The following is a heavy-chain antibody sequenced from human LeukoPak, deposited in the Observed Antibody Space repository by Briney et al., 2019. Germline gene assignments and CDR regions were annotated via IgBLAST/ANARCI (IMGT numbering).Heavy chain of an antibody. J-gene: IGHJ5*02. D-gene: IGHD4-17*01. CDR3: ARDRGGYGDYL. V-gene: IGHV1-69*04. Sequence: SVRVSCTGSGGTFIRDAISGGRQAPGQGGEWMGRIIPILGIANYAQKFQGRVTITADKSTSTAYMELSSLRSEDTAVYYCARDRGGYGDYLWGQGTLVTVSS. CDR2: IIPILGIA. CDR1: GGTFIRDA.